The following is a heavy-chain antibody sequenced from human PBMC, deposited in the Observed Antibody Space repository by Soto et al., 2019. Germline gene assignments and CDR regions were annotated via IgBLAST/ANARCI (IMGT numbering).Heavy chain of an antibody. J-gene: IGHJ6*02. CDR1: GFTFSSYW. V-gene: IGHV3-74*01. CDR2: INSDGSST. D-gene: IGHD3-10*01. CDR3: ARAPPTSGVRRRYHYYGMDV. Sequence: HPGGSLRLSCAASGFTFSSYWMHWVRQAPGKGLVWVSRINSDGSSTSYADSVKGRFTISRDNAKNTLYLQMNSLRAEDTAVYYCARAPPTSGVRRRYHYYGMDVWGQGTTVTVSS.